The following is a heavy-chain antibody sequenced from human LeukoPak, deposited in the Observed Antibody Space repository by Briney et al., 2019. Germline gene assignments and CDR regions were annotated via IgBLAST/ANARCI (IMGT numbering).Heavy chain of an antibody. D-gene: IGHD6-13*01. CDR3: ARETGYSSSWYSIVSSFDY. J-gene: IGHJ4*02. CDR2: IYWNDDK. V-gene: IGHV2-5*01. CDR1: GFSLSTSGVG. Sequence: SGPTLVKPTQTLTLTCTFSGFSLSTSGVGVGWIRQPPGKALEWLALIYWNDDKRYSPSLKSRLTITKDTSKNQVVLTMTNMDPVDTATYYCARETGYSSSWYSIVSSFDYWGQGTLVTVSS.